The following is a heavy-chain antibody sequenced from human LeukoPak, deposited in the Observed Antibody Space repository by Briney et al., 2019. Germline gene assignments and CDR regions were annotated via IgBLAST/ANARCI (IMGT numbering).Heavy chain of an antibody. V-gene: IGHV1-58*02. CDR1: GFTFTSSS. Sequence: GASVKVSCKASGFTFTSSSMQWVRQARGQRLEWIGWIAVGSGNTNYAQKFQGRVTITGDMSTSTAYMELSSLRSEDTALYYCAAVFGSGYYYYFDYWGKGTLVTVSS. J-gene: IGHJ4*02. CDR2: IAVGSGNT. CDR3: AAVFGSGYYYYFDY. D-gene: IGHD3-22*01.